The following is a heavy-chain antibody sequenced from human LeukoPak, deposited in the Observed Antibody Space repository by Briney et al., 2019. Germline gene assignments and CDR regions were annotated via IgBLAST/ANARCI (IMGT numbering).Heavy chain of an antibody. J-gene: IGHJ4*02. CDR2: ISGGSDSI. D-gene: IGHD1-26*01. CDR3: ARDRPPVGAIDY. CDR1: GFTFSEHP. V-gene: IGHV3-48*02. Sequence: PGGSLRLSCAASGFTFSEHPMNWVRQAPGEGLDWVSYISGGSDSIYYADSVKGRFTIARDNAKNLLYLQMNSLRDEDTAVYFCARDRPPVGAIDYCGQGTLVTVSS.